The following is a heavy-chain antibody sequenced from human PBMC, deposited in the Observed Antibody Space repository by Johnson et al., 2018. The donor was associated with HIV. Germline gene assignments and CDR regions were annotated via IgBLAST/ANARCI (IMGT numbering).Heavy chain of an antibody. J-gene: IGHJ3*02. V-gene: IGHV3-9*01. CDR2: ISWNSDSI. CDR3: ARGVVEQGRGSGWFDAFDI. CDR1: GFTFDDYA. D-gene: IGHD6-19*01. Sequence: EVQLVESGGGLVQPGRSLRLSCAASGFTFDDYAMHWVRQAPGKGLEWVSGISWNSDSIGYADSVKGRFTISRDNAKNSLYLQMNSLRAEDTAVYYCARGVVEQGRGSGWFDAFDIWGQGTMVTVSS.